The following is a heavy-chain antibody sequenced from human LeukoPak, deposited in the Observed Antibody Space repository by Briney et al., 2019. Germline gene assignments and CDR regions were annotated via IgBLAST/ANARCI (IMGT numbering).Heavy chain of an antibody. CDR1: GYTFINYG. D-gene: IGHD5-24*01. CDR2: VSAYNGDT. CDR3: ARRGVRQMEFYYYGMDV. V-gene: IGHV1-18*01. J-gene: IGHJ6*02. Sequence: ASVKVSCKAAGYTFINYGITWVRRAPGQGLEWMGWVSAYNGDTNYAQSLQGRLTMTRDTSTSTAYMELRSLRSDDTAIYYCARRGVRQMEFYYYGMDVWGQGTTVTVSS.